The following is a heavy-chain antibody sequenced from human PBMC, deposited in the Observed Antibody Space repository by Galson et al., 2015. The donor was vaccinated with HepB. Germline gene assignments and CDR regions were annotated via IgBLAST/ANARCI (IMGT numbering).Heavy chain of an antibody. J-gene: IGHJ4*02. D-gene: IGHD4-23*01. Sequence: SLRLSCATSEFTFSGYAMNWVRQAPGKGLEWVSVISASGGSTYYADSVKGRFTISRDNSKNTVSLQMSSLRVEDTTVYYCTKEETKVGTPGVVHWGQGILVTVSS. CDR1: EFTFSGYA. V-gene: IGHV3-23*01. CDR2: ISASGGST. CDR3: TKEETKVGTPGVVH.